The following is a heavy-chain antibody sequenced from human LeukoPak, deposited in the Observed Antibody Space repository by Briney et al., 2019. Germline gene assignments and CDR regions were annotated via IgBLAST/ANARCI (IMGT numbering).Heavy chain of an antibody. Sequence: GASVKVSCKASGYTFTSYDINWVRQATGQGLEWTGWMNPNSGNTGYAQKFQGRVTMTRNTSISTAYMELSSLRSEDTAVYYCARGTRIVYGPAQGLYYFDYWGQGTLVTVSS. D-gene: IGHD2-15*01. V-gene: IGHV1-8*01. CDR1: GYTFTSYD. CDR3: ARGTRIVYGPAQGLYYFDY. CDR2: MNPNSGNT. J-gene: IGHJ4*02.